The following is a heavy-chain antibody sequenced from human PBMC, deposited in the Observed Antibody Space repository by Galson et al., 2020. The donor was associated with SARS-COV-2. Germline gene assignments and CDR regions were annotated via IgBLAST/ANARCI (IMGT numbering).Heavy chain of an antibody. CDR1: GFTFSDYA. CDR3: AKAYSGNYVDAFDI. D-gene: IGHD1-26*01. CDR2: ISYDGSNK. Sequence: GESLKISCAASGFTFSDYAMHWVRQAPGKGLEWVAVISYDGSNKYYVDSVKGRFTLSRDNSKNTLYMQMNSLRGEDMAVYYCAKAYSGNYVDAFDIWGRGTMVTVSS. J-gene: IGHJ3*02. V-gene: IGHV3-30*18.